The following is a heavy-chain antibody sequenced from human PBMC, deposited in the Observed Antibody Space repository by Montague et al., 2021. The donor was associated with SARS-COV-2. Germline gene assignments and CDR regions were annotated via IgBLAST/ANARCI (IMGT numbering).Heavy chain of an antibody. CDR2: IYTSGST. CDR3: ARDVGTAMPY. V-gene: IGHV4-61*02. J-gene: IGHJ4*02. D-gene: IGHD5-18*01. CDR1: GGSITSGSYY. Sequence: TLSLTCTVSGGSITSGSYYWIWIRQPAGKGLEWIGRIYTSGSTNYNPSLKSRATISVDTSKNQFSLKLSSVTAADTAVYYCARDVGTAMPYWGQGTLVTVSS.